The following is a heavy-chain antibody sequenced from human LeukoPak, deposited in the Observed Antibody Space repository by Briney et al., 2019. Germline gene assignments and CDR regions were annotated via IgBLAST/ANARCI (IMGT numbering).Heavy chain of an antibody. D-gene: IGHD2-15*01. V-gene: IGHV1-69*13. Sequence: GASVKVSCKASGCTFSSYAISWVRLAPGQGREWMGGIIPIFGTANYAQKFQGRVTITADESTSTAYMELSSLRSEDTAVYYCARGCSGGSCYSVGAFDIWGQGTMVTVSS. CDR2: IIPIFGTA. CDR3: ARGCSGGSCYSVGAFDI. J-gene: IGHJ3*02. CDR1: GCTFSSYA.